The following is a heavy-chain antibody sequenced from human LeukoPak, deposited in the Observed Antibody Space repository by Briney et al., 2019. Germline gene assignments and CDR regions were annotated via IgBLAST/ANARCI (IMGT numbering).Heavy chain of an antibody. CDR2: IYYSGST. J-gene: IGHJ4*02. CDR3: AREKVDTAMATIDY. V-gene: IGHV4-59*12. Sequence: PSETLSLTCTVSSGSISSYYWSWIRQPPGKGLEWIGYIYYSGSTNYNPSLKSRVTISVDTSKNQFSLKLSSVTAADTAVYYCAREKVDTAMATIDYWGQGTLVTVSS. CDR1: SGSISSYY. D-gene: IGHD5-18*01.